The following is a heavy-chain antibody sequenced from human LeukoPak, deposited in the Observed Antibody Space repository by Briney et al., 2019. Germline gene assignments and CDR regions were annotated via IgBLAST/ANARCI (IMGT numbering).Heavy chain of an antibody. CDR2: IKSKTDGGTT. J-gene: IGHJ4*02. D-gene: IGHD3-16*02. CDR1: GFTFSNAW. Sequence: GGSLRLSCAASGFTFSNAWMSWVRQAPGKGLEWVGRIKSKTDGGTTDYAAPVKGRFTISGDDSKNTLYLQMNSLKTEDTAVYYCTTGPYDYVWGSYRAFDYWGQGTLVTVSS. CDR3: TTGPYDYVWGSYRAFDY. V-gene: IGHV3-15*01.